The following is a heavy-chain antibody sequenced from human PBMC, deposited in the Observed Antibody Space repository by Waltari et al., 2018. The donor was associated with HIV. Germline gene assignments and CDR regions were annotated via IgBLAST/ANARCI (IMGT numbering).Heavy chain of an antibody. Sequence: IQLQQSGPGLMQPSQTLSLTCVISADSVSSNTAAWTWIRQSPSRGLEWLGRTYYRKKWYHDYTVSLKTRMTLSADASKNQFSLELRSLTFDDSAMYYCAKGAFSGRTSGMFDYWGQGVLVTVSS. CDR3: AKGAFSGRTSGMFDY. J-gene: IGHJ4*02. D-gene: IGHD3-10*01. CDR2: TYYRKKWYH. V-gene: IGHV6-1*01. CDR1: ADSVSSNTAA.